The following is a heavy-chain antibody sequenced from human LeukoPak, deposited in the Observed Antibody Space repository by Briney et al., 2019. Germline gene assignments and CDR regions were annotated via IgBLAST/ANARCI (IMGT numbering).Heavy chain of an antibody. J-gene: IGHJ4*02. Sequence: GGSLRLSCAASGFTFSNYSLTWVRQAPGKGLEWVSGISGNGGSTSYSDSVKGRFTISRDNSKNTLYLQMNSLRAEDTAVYYCAKDRSSSTSCSNYWGQGTLVTVSS. D-gene: IGHD2-2*01. CDR3: AKDRSSSTSCSNY. CDR2: ISGNGGST. V-gene: IGHV3-23*01. CDR1: GFTFSNYS.